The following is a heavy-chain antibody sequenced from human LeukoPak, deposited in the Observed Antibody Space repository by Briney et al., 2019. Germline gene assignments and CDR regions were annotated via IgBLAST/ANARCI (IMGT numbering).Heavy chain of an antibody. Sequence: GGSLRLSCAASGFTFSNYGMHWVRQAPGKGLEWVAVISYDGSNKYYADSVKGRFTISRDNSKNTLYLQMNSLRAEDTAVYYCAKAGVEMATSLDYWGQGTLVTVSS. V-gene: IGHV3-30*18. CDR2: ISYDGSNK. D-gene: IGHD5-24*01. CDR1: GFTFSNYG. J-gene: IGHJ4*02. CDR3: AKAGVEMATSLDY.